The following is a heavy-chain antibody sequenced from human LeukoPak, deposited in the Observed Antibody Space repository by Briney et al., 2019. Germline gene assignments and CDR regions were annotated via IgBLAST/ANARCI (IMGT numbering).Heavy chain of an antibody. V-gene: IGHV1-69*01. J-gene: IGHJ4*02. D-gene: IGHD6-6*01. Sequence: SSVKLSFKCSVGAGSIYAISWGRQAPRQGLELMWGIITIFGTANSAQKFQGRVKITADEYTSTAYMELSSLRSEDTAVYYCARDGTPEQLVTFDYWGQGTLVTVSS. CDR3: ARDGTPEQLVTFDY. CDR2: IITIFGTA. CDR1: VGAGSIYA.